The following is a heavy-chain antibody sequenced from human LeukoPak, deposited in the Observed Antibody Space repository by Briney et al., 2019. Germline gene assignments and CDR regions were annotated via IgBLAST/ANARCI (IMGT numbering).Heavy chain of an antibody. D-gene: IGHD3-10*01. V-gene: IGHV1-18*01. CDR1: GYTFTSYG. J-gene: IGHJ5*02. Sequence: ASVRVSCKASGYTFTSYGISWVRQAPGQGLEWMGWISAYNGNTNYAQKLQGRVTMTRDTSISTAYMELSRLRSDDTAVYYCARVNYYGSGSYNWFDPWGQGTLVTVSS. CDR3: ARVNYYGSGSYNWFDP. CDR2: ISAYNGNT.